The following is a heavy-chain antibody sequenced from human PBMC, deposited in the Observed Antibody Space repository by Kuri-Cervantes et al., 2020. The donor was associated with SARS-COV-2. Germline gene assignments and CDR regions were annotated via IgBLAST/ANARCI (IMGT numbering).Heavy chain of an antibody. CDR3: ARVCSGGSCYRY. J-gene: IGHJ4*02. CDR1: GFTFSSYE. CDR2: INSDGSST. D-gene: IGHD2-15*01. V-gene: IGHV3-74*01. Sequence: GGSLRLSCVASGFTFSSYEMNWVRQAPGKGLVWVSRINSDGSSTSYADSVKGRFTISRDNAKNTLYLQMNSLRAEDTAVYYCARVCSGGSCYRYWGQGTLVTVSS.